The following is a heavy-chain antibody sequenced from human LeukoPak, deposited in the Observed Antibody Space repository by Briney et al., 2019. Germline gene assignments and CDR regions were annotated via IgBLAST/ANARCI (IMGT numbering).Heavy chain of an antibody. J-gene: IGHJ6*03. Sequence: ASVKVSCKASGYTFTSYDINWVRQATGQGLEWMGWMNPNSGNTGYAQKFQGRVTMTRNTSISTAYMELSSLRSEDTAVYYCARGRVVPTALIYYYCNMDVWGKGTTVTVSS. D-gene: IGHD2-2*01. CDR2: MNPNSGNT. V-gene: IGHV1-8*01. CDR3: ARGRVVPTALIYYYCNMDV. CDR1: GYTFTSYD.